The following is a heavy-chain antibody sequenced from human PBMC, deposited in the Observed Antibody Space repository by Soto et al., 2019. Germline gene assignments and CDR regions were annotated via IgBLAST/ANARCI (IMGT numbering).Heavy chain of an antibody. D-gene: IGHD6-19*01. CDR2: IHPNTGGT. CDR3: ASDFRTRGWFRQAGNFAMDV. J-gene: IGHJ6*03. Sequence: QVQLVQSGAEVRKPGASVKVSCKASGYPYTNSYMHWVRQAPGQGLEWMGWIHPNTGGTNYAQKFQGRVTMTRDTSVSTVYMELNRLTSDDXXXXFCASDFRTRGWFRQAGNFAMDV. CDR1: GYPYTNSY. V-gene: IGHV1-2*02.